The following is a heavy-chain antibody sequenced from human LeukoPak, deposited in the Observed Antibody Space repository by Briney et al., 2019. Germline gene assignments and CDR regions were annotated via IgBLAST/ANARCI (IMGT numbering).Heavy chain of an antibody. CDR2: ISSSSSYI. CDR1: GFTFSSYS. CDR3: ARTDGYNSRAFDI. V-gene: IGHV3-21*01. J-gene: IGHJ3*02. D-gene: IGHD5-24*01. Sequence: GGSLRLSCAASGFTFSSYSMNWVRQAPGKGLEWVSSISSSSSYIYYAGSVKGRFTISRDNAKNSLYLQMNSLRAEDTAVYYCARTDGYNSRAFDIWGQGTMVTVSS.